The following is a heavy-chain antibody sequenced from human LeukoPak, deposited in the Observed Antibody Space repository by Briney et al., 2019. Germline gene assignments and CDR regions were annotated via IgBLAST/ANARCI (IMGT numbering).Heavy chain of an antibody. CDR3: AREGIIGRGGSERTFDC. CDR1: GFSFSDYS. CDR2: ISNDGRIT. Sequence: GGSLRLSCVASGFSFSDYSIHWVRQAPGEGLEWVSVISNDGRITDYTDSVKGRFTISRDNSRNTLYLQMNSLTSEDTAAYYCAREGIIGRGGSERTFDCWGQGTLVTVSS. J-gene: IGHJ4*02. D-gene: IGHD1-26*01. V-gene: IGHV3-30*04.